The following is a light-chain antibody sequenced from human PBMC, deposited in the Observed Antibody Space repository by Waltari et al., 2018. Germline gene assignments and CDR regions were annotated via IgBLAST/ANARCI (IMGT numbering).Light chain of an antibody. CDR3: AAWDDSLGGHVV. CDR2: RSN. J-gene: IGLJ2*01. CDR1: NSNIGNIS. Sequence: QSVLTQPPSASGTPGQRVPLSRSGSNSNIGNISAYWYQQLPGSVPKLLIYRSNQRPSGVPDRFSGSRSGTSASLAISGLRSEDEAEYYCAAWDDSLGGHVVFGGGTKLTVL. V-gene: IGLV1-47*01.